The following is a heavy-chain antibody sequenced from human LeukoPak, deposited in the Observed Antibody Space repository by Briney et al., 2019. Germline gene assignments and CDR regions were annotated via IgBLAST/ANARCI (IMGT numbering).Heavy chain of an antibody. J-gene: IGHJ4*02. Sequence: GSLRLSCTASGFTFGDYAMSWVRQAPGKGLEWVGFIRSKAYGGTTEYAASVKGRFTISRDDSKSIAYLQMNNLKSEDTAVYYCSRSYSGSYMYYFDYWGQGTQVTVSS. D-gene: IGHD1-26*01. V-gene: IGHV3-49*04. CDR3: SRSYSGSYMYYFDY. CDR1: GFTFGDYA. CDR2: IRSKAYGGTT.